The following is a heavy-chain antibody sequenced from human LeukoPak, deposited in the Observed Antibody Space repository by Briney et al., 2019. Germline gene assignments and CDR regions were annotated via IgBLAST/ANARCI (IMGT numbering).Heavy chain of an antibody. CDR2: ISGSGGST. Sequence: RGSLRLSCAASGFTFSSYAMSWVRQAPGKGLEWVSAISGSGGSTYYADSVKGRFTISRDNSKNTLYLQMNSLRAEDTAVYYCAKGGYIVVVPAAIPEDYWGQGTLVTVSS. CDR1: GFTFSSYA. J-gene: IGHJ4*02. D-gene: IGHD2-2*01. CDR3: AKGGYIVVVPAAIPEDY. V-gene: IGHV3-23*01.